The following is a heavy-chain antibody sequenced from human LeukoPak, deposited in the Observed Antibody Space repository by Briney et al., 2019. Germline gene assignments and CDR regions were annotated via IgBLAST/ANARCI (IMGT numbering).Heavy chain of an antibody. Sequence: ASVKVSCTSAGHTFTIYNMYWDWHPPGQGLGWMGIINPSGGSTSYAQKFQGRVTMTRDTSTSTVYMELSSLRSEDTAVYYCAREIPSSSFYYYYGMDVWGQGTTVTVSS. D-gene: IGHD6-13*01. V-gene: IGHV1-46*01. CDR1: GHTFTIYN. CDR2: INPSGGST. CDR3: AREIPSSSFYYYYGMDV. J-gene: IGHJ6*02.